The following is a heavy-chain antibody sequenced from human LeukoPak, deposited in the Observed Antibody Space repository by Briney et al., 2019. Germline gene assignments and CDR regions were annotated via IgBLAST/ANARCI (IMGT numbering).Heavy chain of an antibody. CDR1: GFTFSTYG. D-gene: IGHD3-22*01. J-gene: IGHJ4*02. Sequence: PGGSLRLSCAASGFTFSTYGMHWVRQAPGKGLEWVAFIRHDGSNKYYADSVKGRFTISRDNSKNTLYLQMNSLRAEDTAVYYCATDREYYYDSSGFMGYWGQGTLVTVSS. CDR3: ATDREYYYDSSGFMGY. V-gene: IGHV3-30*02. CDR2: IRHDGSNK.